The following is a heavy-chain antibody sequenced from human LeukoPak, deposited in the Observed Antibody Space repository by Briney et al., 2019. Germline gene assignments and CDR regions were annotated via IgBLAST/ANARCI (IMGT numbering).Heavy chain of an antibody. CDR3: ARKGAGDYYDSRVYYYGGTLYLDY. J-gene: IGHJ4*02. D-gene: IGHD3-22*01. V-gene: IGHV4-61*02. CDR2: IYTSGST. Sequence: PSETLSLTCTVSGGSISSGSYYWSWIRQPAGKGLEWIGRIYTSGSTNYNPSLKSRVTISVDTSKNQFSLKLSSVTAADTAVYYCARKGAGDYYDSRVYYYGGTLYLDYGAREPLATVPS. CDR1: GGSISSGSYY.